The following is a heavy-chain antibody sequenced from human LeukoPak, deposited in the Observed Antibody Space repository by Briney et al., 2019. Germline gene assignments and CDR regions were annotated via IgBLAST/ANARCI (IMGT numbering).Heavy chain of an antibody. J-gene: IGHJ6*03. D-gene: IGHD3-3*01. CDR3: ARSYDFWSAYMDV. CDR1: GFTFSSYS. Sequence: GGSLRLSCAASGFTFSSYSMNWVRQAPGKGLEYVSGISSDGGSTFYANSVNGRFTISRDNSKTTLYLQVGSLRIEDMAVYYCARSYDFWSAYMDVWGKGTTVTVSS. V-gene: IGHV3-64*01. CDR2: ISSDGGST.